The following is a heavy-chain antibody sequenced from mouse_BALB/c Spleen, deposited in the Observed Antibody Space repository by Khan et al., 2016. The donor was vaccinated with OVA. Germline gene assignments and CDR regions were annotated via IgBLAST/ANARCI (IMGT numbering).Heavy chain of an antibody. D-gene: IGHD2-10*01. CDR2: IWSDGST. CDR1: GFSLTNYG. Sequence: VQLQESGPGQVAPSQSLSITCTISGFSLTNYGVHWVRQPPGKGLEWLVVIWSDGSTTYDSALKSRLTISKDNSKSQVFLEMDSLQTDDTAMYYCARQPYYHYYIMDYWGQGTSVTVSS. CDR3: ARQPYYHYYIMDY. V-gene: IGHV2-6-1*01. J-gene: IGHJ4*01.